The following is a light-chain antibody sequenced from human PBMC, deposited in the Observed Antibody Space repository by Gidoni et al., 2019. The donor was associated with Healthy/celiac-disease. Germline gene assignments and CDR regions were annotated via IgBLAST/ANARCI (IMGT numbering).Light chain of an antibody. CDR3: QQRSNWPWT. CDR2: DAS. V-gene: IGKV3-11*01. Sequence: IVFKQSPATLSLSPGERATLSCRASQSVSSYLAWYQQKPGQAPRLLIYDASNRATGIPARFSGSGSGTDFTLTISSLEPEDFAVYYCQQRSNWPWTFXQXTKVEIK. J-gene: IGKJ1*01. CDR1: QSVSSY.